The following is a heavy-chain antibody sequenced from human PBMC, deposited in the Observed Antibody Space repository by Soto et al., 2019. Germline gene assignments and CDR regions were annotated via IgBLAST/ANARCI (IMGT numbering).Heavy chain of an antibody. J-gene: IGHJ4*02. CDR2: INPGDHST. CDR1: GSSVTAYY. Sequence: APVKVSCKASGSSVTAYYMHWLRQAPGQAFEWMGIINPGDHSTRYSHNFQGRVAMTSDTSTSTVYLELSSLRSEDTALYYCARSHRQTRPIDYWAQGTLVAVS. D-gene: IGHD4-17*01. CDR3: ARSHRQTRPIDY. V-gene: IGHV1-46*01.